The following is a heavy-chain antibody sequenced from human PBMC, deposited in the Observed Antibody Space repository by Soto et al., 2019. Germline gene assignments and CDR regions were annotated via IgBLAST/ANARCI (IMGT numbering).Heavy chain of an antibody. J-gene: IGHJ3*02. CDR2: IIPIFGTA. CDR1: GGTFSSYA. D-gene: IGHD6-19*01. CDR3: ARDSGEWLVQDYAFDI. V-gene: IGHV1-69*12. Sequence: QVQLVQSGAEVKKPGSSVKVSCKASGGTFSSYAISWVRQAPGQGLEWMGGIIPIFGTANYAQKFQGRVTITDDESTSTANMELSSLKSEDRAVYYCARDSGEWLVQDYAFDIWDQGTILTVSS.